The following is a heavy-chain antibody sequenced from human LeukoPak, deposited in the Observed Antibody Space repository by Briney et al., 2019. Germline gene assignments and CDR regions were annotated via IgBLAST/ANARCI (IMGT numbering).Heavy chain of an antibody. V-gene: IGHV1-2*02. CDR1: GYTFTGYY. Sequence: GASVKVSCKASGYTFTGYYMHWVRQAPGQGLEWMGWINPNSGGTNYAQKFQGRVTMTRDTSISTAYMELSRLRSDDTAVYYCARDYLYYDSSGYYGYWGQGTLVTVSS. CDR3: ARDYLYYDSSGYYGY. D-gene: IGHD3-22*01. J-gene: IGHJ4*02. CDR2: INPNSGGT.